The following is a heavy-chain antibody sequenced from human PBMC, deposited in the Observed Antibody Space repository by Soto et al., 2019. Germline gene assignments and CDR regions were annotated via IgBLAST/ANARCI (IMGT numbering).Heavy chain of an antibody. D-gene: IGHD4-17*01. V-gene: IGHV3-30*18. J-gene: IGHJ6*02. Sequence: GGSLRLSCAASGFTFSSYGMHWVRQAPGKGLEWMAVISYDGSNKYYADSVKGRFTISRDNSKNTLYLQMNSLRAEDTAVYYCAKDRNGDELYYYYGMDVWGQGTTVTVSS. CDR2: ISYDGSNK. CDR1: GFTFSSYG. CDR3: AKDRNGDELYYYYGMDV.